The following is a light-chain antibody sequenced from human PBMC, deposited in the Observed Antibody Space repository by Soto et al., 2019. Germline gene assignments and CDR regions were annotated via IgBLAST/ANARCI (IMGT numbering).Light chain of an antibody. CDR2: KAS. V-gene: IGKV1-5*03. Sequence: DIQMTQSPSSLSASVGDRVTITCRASQTISSWLAWYQQKPGKAPKLLIYKASTLKSGVPSRFSGSGSGTEFSLTITGLQPEDFATYYCQYLNGVPTITFGQGTRLEIK. CDR3: QYLNGVPTIT. J-gene: IGKJ5*01. CDR1: QTISSW.